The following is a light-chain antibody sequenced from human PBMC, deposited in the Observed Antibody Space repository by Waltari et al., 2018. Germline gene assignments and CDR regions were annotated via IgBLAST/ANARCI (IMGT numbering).Light chain of an antibody. CDR3: LERSNWPPT. J-gene: IGKJ4*01. CDR2: AS. Sequence: EIVFTQSPATLSLSPGDRATLSCRASQSVGRSLSWYHQKPGQPTRLLIYASTRAAGVPARISGSGSAADFTLTIGSLEPEDFAVYFCLERSNWPPTFGGGTTVEI. V-gene: IGKV3-11*01. CDR1: QSVGRS.